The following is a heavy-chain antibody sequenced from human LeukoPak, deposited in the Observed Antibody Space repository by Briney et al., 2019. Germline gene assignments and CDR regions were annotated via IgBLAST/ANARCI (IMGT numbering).Heavy chain of an antibody. CDR3: ARDEYSSSSVPNYYYGMDV. CDR1: GFTFSSYS. J-gene: IGHJ6*02. D-gene: IGHD6-6*01. V-gene: IGHV3-21*01. Sequence: GGSLRLSCAASGFTFSSYSMNWVRQAPGKGLEWVSSISSSSSYIYYADSVKGRFTISRDNAKNSLYLQMNSLRAEDTAVYYCARDEYSSSSVPNYYYGMDVWGQGTTVIVSS. CDR2: ISSSSSYI.